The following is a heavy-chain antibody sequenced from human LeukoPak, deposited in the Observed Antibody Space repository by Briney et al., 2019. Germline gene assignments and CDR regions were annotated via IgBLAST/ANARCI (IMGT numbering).Heavy chain of an antibody. CDR3: ARGPPVVPAAITDAFDI. CDR1: GYTFTSYG. J-gene: IGHJ3*02. CDR2: ISAYNGNT. D-gene: IGHD2-2*01. V-gene: IGHV1-18*01. Sequence: ASVKVSCKASGYTFTSYGISWVRQAPGQGLEWMGWISAYNGNTNYAQKLQGRVTMTTDTSTSTAYMELRSLRSDDTAVYYCARGPPVVPAAITDAFDIWGQGTMVTVSS.